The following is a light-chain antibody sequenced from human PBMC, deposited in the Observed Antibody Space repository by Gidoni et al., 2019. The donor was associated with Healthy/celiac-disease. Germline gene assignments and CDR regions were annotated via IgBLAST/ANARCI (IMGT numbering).Light chain of an antibody. CDR3: QQYYSYPQT. CDR2: AAS. J-gene: IGKJ1*01. V-gene: IGKV1-8*01. Sequence: ALRLTQSPSSLSASTGDRVTITCRASQGISSYLAWYQQKPRKAPKLLINAASTLQSGVPSRFSGSGSGTDFTLTISCLQSEDFATDYCQQYYSYPQTFGQGTKVEIK. CDR1: QGISSY.